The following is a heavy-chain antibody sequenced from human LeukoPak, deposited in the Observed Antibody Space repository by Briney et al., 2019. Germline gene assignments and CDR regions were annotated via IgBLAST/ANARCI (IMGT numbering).Heavy chain of an antibody. V-gene: IGHV4-59*01. J-gene: IGHJ3*02. CDR1: GGSISSYY. Sequence: SETLSVTCTVSGGSISSYYWIWIRQPPGKGLEWIGYIYYSGSTNYNPSLKSRVTISVDTSKNQFSLKLSSVTAADTAVYYCARADYYGSTGAFDIWGQGTMATVSS. CDR3: ARADYYGSTGAFDI. CDR2: IYYSGST. D-gene: IGHD3-10*01.